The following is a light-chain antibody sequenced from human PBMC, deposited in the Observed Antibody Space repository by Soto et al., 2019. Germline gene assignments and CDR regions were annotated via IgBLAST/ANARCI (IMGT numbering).Light chain of an antibody. CDR1: QSVSSN. Sequence: ETVMTHSPATLSVSPWEIVTLSCRASQSVSSNLAWYQQIPGQAPRLLIYGASTRATGIPARFSGSGSGTEFTLTISSLQSEDFAVYYCRQSNNWPQTFGQGTKVDIK. CDR2: GAS. V-gene: IGKV3-15*01. J-gene: IGKJ1*01. CDR3: RQSNNWPQT.